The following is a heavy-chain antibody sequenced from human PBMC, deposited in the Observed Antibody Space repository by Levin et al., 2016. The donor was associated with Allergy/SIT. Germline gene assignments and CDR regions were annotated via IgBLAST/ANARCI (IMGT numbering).Heavy chain of an antibody. D-gene: IGHD3-22*01. V-gene: IGHV4-59*08. CDR2: IYYSGST. Sequence: WIRQPPGKGLEWIGYIYYSGSTNYNPSLKSRVTISVDTSKNQFSLKLSSVTAADTAVYYCASTYYYDSSGFDYWGQGTLVTVSS. J-gene: IGHJ4*02. CDR3: ASTYYYDSSGFDY.